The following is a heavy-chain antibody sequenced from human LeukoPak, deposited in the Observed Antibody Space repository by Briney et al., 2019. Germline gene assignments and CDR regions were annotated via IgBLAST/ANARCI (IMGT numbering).Heavy chain of an antibody. D-gene: IGHD6-6*01. CDR1: GGSISSSSYY. CDR3: IQKLVGTTLDY. Sequence: SETLSLTCIVSGGSISSSSYYWVWIRQPPGEGLEWIGTISPSGSTHHNPSLKSRVTISVDTSKSQFSLKLSSVTVADTAVYYCIQKLVGTTLDYWGQGALVTVSS. CDR2: ISPSGST. J-gene: IGHJ4*02. V-gene: IGHV4-39*01.